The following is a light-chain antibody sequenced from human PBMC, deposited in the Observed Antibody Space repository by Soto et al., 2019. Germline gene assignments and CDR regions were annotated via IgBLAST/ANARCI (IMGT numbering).Light chain of an antibody. CDR3: QQYNKWPLT. Sequence: EIVMTQSPATLSVSPGERATLSCRASQSVYSTLAWYQQKPGQAPSLLIYHASTRATGIPARFSGSGSGTDFPLTISSLQSEDFAVYYCQQYNKWPLTFGGGTKLEIK. CDR2: HAS. V-gene: IGKV3-15*01. J-gene: IGKJ4*01. CDR1: QSVYST.